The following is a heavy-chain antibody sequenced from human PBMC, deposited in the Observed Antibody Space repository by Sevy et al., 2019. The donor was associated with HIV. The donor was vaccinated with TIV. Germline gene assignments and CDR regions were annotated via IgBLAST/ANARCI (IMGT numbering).Heavy chain of an antibody. V-gene: IGHV3-49*04. J-gene: IGHJ4*02. CDR3: TRWKAAQSIFDY. CDR1: GFTFGDYC. Sequence: GGSLRLSCTASGFTFGDYCMSWVRQAPGKGLEWVAFLKSDVYGGTVDNAAPVKGRFVISRDDSKTIAYLQMNDLKTEDTGVYYCTRWKAAQSIFDYWGQGALVTVSS. CDR2: LKSDVYGGTV. D-gene: IGHD6-13*01.